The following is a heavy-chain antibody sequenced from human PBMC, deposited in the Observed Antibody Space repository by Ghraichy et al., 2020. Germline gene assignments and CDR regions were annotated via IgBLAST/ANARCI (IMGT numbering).Heavy chain of an antibody. J-gene: IGHJ4*02. Sequence: LSLTCAASGFTFSSYGMHWVRQAPGKGLEWVAFIRYDGNNKYYADSVKGRFTISRDNSKNTLYLQMNSLRAEDTAVYYCAKALFEYSSSSGLDYWGQGTLVTVSS. CDR2: IRYDGNNK. CDR1: GFTFSSYG. D-gene: IGHD6-6*01. V-gene: IGHV3-30*02. CDR3: AKALFEYSSSSGLDY.